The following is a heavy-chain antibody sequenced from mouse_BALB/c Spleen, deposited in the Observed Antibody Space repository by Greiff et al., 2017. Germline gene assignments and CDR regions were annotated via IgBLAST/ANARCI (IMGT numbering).Heavy chain of an antibody. CDR1: GFNIKDTY. D-gene: IGHD3-2*01. CDR3: ARDSSGSLDY. V-gene: IGHV14-3*02. Sequence: EVQLQQSGAELAKPGASVKLSCTASGFNIKDTYMHWVKQRPEQGLEWIGRIDPANGNTKYDPKFQGKATITADTSSNTAYLQLSSLTSEDTAVYYCARDSSGSLDYWGQGTTLTVSS. J-gene: IGHJ2*01. CDR2: IDPANGNT.